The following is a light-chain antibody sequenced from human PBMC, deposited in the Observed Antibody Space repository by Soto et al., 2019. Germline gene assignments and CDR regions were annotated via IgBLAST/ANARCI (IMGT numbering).Light chain of an antibody. Sequence: DIQMTQSPSTLSASVGDRVTITCRASQSISSWLAWYQQKPGKALKLLIYDASSLESGVPSRFSGSGSGTEFTLTISSLQPDDFATYYCQQYNSYSPTFGQGTKV. CDR1: QSISSW. V-gene: IGKV1-5*01. CDR3: QQYNSYSPT. CDR2: DAS. J-gene: IGKJ1*01.